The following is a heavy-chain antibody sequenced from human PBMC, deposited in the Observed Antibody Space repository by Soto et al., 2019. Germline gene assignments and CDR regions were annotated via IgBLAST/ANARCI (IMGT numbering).Heavy chain of an antibody. CDR2: IFSSGTT. D-gene: IGHD3-16*01. CDR1: GDSISSGNKY. Sequence: QVQLRESGPGLVMPSQTLSLTCTVSGDSISSGNKYWSWIRQPPGKGLEWIGYIFSSGTTYYNPFIKSRLTMTLDASQNQFSLKLNSLTDADTAVYFCARVPSPFDYYYAMDVWGQGTTVTVSS. V-gene: IGHV4-30-4*01. CDR3: ARVPSPFDYYYAMDV. J-gene: IGHJ6*02.